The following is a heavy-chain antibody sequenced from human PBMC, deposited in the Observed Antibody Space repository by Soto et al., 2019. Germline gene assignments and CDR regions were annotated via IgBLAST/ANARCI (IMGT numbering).Heavy chain of an antibody. CDR1: GYTFTSYA. V-gene: IGHV1-3*01. D-gene: IGHD3-3*01. J-gene: IGHJ6*02. CDR2: INAGNGNT. CDR3: ATGGPSLRFLEWSSFYYYYGMDV. Sequence: ASVKVSCKASGYTFTSYAMHWVRQAPGQRLEWMGWINAGNGNTKYSQKFQGRVTITRDTSASTAYMELSSLRSEDTAVYYCATGGPSLRFLEWSSFYYYYGMDVWGQGTTVTV.